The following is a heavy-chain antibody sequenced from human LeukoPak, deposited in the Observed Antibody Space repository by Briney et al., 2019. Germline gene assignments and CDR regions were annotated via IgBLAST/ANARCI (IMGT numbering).Heavy chain of an antibody. V-gene: IGHV1-69*06. J-gene: IGHJ5*02. CDR1: GGTFSNYV. CDR3: ARDTTVRFDP. CDR2: IVPIAGTT. Sequence: SVKVSCKASGGTFSNYVIIWVRQAPGQGLEWMGGIVPIAGTTTYAQRFQGRVTITADKSTSTAYMELSSLRSEDTALYFCARDTTVRFDPWGQGTLVSVSS. D-gene: IGHD4-11*01.